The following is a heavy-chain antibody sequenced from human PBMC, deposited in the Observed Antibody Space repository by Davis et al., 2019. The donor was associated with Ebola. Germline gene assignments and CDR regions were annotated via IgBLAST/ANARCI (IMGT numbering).Heavy chain of an antibody. Sequence: AASVKVSCKTSGYSFTTYAIHWVRQAPGQRLEWMGWINAGNGNTKYSQKFQGRVTITRDTSASTAYMELSSLRSEDTAVYYCARGYTTGTAAGAYWGQGTLVTVSS. CDR3: ARGYTTGTAAGAY. CDR2: INAGNGNT. V-gene: IGHV1-3*01. D-gene: IGHD1-1*01. J-gene: IGHJ4*02. CDR1: GYSFTTYA.